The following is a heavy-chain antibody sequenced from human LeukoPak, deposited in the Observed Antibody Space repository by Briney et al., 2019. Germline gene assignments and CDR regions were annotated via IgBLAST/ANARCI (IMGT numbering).Heavy chain of an antibody. CDR3: ARGTPRGRVVVITTAFDI. CDR2: INPNSGGT. CDR1: GYTFTGYY. J-gene: IGHJ3*02. D-gene: IGHD3-22*01. Sequence: ASVKVSCKASGYTFTGYYMHWVRQAPGQGLEWMGWINPNSGGTNYAQKFQGRVTMTRDTSISTAYMELSRLRSDDTAVYYCARGTPRGRVVVITTAFDIWGQGTMVTVSS. V-gene: IGHV1-2*02.